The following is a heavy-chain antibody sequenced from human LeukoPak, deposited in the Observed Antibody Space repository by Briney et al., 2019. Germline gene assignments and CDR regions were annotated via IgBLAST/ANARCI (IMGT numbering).Heavy chain of an antibody. CDR2: IWFDGSNK. J-gene: IGHJ4*02. Sequence: GGFLRLSCAASGFTFSNYAMTWVRQAPGKGLEWVAFIWFDGSNKHYADSVKGRFTISRDNSEDTLYLQMNSLRAEDTAVYYCVRDPSGSGFAFDSWGQGALVTVSS. D-gene: IGHD1-1*01. CDR3: VRDPSGSGFAFDS. V-gene: IGHV3-33*08. CDR1: GFTFSNYA.